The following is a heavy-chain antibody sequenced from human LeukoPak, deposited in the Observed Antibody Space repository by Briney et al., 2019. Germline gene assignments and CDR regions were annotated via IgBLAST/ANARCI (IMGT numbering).Heavy chain of an antibody. CDR3: ARGSAGSSWLNLDY. CDR2: ISYDGSNK. Sequence: GGSLRLSCAASGFTLSSYAMHWVRQAPGKGLEWVAVISYDGSNKYYADSVKGRFTISRDNSKNTLYLQMNSLRAEDTAVYYCARGSAGSSWLNLDYWGQGTPVTVSS. CDR1: GFTLSSYA. J-gene: IGHJ4*02. V-gene: IGHV3-30*04. D-gene: IGHD6-13*01.